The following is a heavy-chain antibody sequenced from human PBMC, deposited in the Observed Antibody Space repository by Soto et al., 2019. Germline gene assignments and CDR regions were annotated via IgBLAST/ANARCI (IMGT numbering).Heavy chain of an antibody. CDR3: ARAVLPATAPFDY. CDR1: GGSISNYY. J-gene: IGHJ4*02. Sequence: SETLSLTCIVSGGSISNYYWSWIRQPPGKGLEWIGYIYYSGGTNYNPSLQSRVTISVDTSKNQFSLKLSSVTAADTAVYYCARAVLPATAPFDYWGQGTLVTVSS. V-gene: IGHV4-59*01. CDR2: IYYSGGT. D-gene: IGHD2-2*01.